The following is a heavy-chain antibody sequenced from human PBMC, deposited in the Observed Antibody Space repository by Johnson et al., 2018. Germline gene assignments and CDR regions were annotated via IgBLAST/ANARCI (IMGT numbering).Heavy chain of an antibody. CDR2: ISSSSSTI. J-gene: IGHJ6*03. V-gene: IGHV3-21*01. CDR1: GFTFSSYS. D-gene: IGHD3-10*01. CDR3: AKDFYYGSGSHDYYYYMDV. Sequence: EVQLVETGGGLVKPGGSLRLSCAASGFTFSSYSMNWVRQAPGKGLEWVSSISSSSSTIYYADSVKGRFTISRDNSKNTLYLQMNSLRAEDTALYYCAKDFYYGSGSHDYYYYMDVWGKGTTVTVSS.